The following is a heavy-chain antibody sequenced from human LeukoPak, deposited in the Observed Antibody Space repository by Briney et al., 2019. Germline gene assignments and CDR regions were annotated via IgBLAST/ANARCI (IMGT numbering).Heavy chain of an antibody. CDR2: IYYSGST. Sequence: SETLSLTCTVSGGSISSYYWSWIRQPPGKGLEWIGYIYYSGSTNYNPSLKSRVTISVDTSKNQFSLKLSSVTAAGTAVYYCARDGPRYYYGMDVWGKGTTVTVSS. CDR1: GGSISSYY. J-gene: IGHJ6*04. CDR3: ARDGPRYYYGMDV. V-gene: IGHV4-59*01.